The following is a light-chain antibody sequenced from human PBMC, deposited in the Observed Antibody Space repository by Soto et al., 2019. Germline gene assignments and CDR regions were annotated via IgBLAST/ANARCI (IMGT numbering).Light chain of an antibody. J-gene: IGLJ1*01. CDR2: GNS. V-gene: IGLV1-40*01. CDR3: QSYDSSLSGSEV. CDR1: SSNIGAGYD. Sequence: QSVLTQPHSVSGAPGQRVTISCTGSSSNIGAGYDVHWYQQLPGTAPKLLIYGNSNRPSGVPDRFSGSKSGTSASLAITGLQAEDEADYYCQSYDSSLSGSEVFGTGTKLTVL.